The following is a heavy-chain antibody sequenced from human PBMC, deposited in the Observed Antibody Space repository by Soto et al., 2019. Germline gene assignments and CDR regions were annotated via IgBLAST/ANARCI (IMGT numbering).Heavy chain of an antibody. Sequence: QVQLQESGPGLVKPSQTLSLTCTVSGGSISSGDYYWSWIRQPPGKGLEWIGYIYYSGSTYYNPSLKSRVTISVDTSQNQFSLKLSSVTAADTAVYYCARDLEEGVPIPNYYYYYGMVVCGQGTTVTVSS. CDR1: GGSISSGDYY. CDR2: IYYSGST. J-gene: IGHJ6*02. V-gene: IGHV4-30-4*01. CDR3: ARDLEEGVPIPNYYYYYGMVV. D-gene: IGHD1-1*01.